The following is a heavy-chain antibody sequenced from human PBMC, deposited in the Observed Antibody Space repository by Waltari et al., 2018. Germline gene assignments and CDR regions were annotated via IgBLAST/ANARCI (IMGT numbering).Heavy chain of an antibody. D-gene: IGHD3-22*01. CDR1: GYAFPNYY. J-gene: IGHJ4*02. CDR3: ARGPHYDSSGYSFDC. V-gene: IGHV1-46*01. CDR2: INPRGGRT. Sequence: QVQLVQSGAEVKKPGASVKLSCKASGYAFPNYYIHWVRQAPGQGLEWMGVINPRGGRTTYAQMFQGRVTITTDTSTSTVNMDLSRLRSEDTAVYYCARGPHYDSSGYSFDCWGLGTLVTVSS.